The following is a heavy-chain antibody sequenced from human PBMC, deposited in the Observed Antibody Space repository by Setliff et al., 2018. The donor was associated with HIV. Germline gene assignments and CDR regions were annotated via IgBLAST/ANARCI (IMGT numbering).Heavy chain of an antibody. CDR2: IGGSDGRT. J-gene: IGHJ4*02. CDR3: ARDSEFGDPSAAFY. Sequence: PGGSLRLSCAASGFTFSSYWMSWVRQTPGKGLEWVSGIGGSDGRTWYEDSVKGRFTISRDNSKDTLYLQMNSLRAEDTAVYYCARDSEFGDPSAAFYWGQGTLVTVSS. D-gene: IGHD4-17*01. V-gene: IGHV3-23*01. CDR1: GFTFSSYW.